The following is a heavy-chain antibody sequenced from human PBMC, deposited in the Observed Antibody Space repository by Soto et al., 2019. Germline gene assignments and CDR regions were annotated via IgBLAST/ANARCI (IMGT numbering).Heavy chain of an antibody. CDR2: ISWNSVTI. CDR1: GFNFDDHA. CDR3: VRSSGSQPRAGWFDP. D-gene: IGHD1-26*01. J-gene: IGHJ5*02. Sequence: EVQLVESGGGLAQPGWSRRLSCAASGFNFDDHAMHWVRQTPGKGLEWVSGISWNSVTINYADSIKGRFTISRDNAKRNLYLQMNNLRPADTAMYFCVRSSGSQPRAGWFDPWVQGTLVTVS. V-gene: IGHV3-9*01.